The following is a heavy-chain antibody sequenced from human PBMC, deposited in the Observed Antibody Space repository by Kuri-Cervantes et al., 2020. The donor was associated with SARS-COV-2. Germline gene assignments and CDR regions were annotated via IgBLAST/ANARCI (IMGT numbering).Heavy chain of an antibody. J-gene: IGHJ4*02. CDR1: GGSISSGSYY. V-gene: IGHV4-61*09. CDR2: IYASGNT. CDR3: ARVDSSSWLFDY. D-gene: IGHD6-13*01. Sequence: SETLSLTCTVSGGSISSGSYYWSWIRQPAGKGLEWIGHIYASGNTNYNSSLKSRVTISVDTSKNQFSLKLSSVTAADTAVYHCARVDSSSWLFDYWGQGTLVTVSS.